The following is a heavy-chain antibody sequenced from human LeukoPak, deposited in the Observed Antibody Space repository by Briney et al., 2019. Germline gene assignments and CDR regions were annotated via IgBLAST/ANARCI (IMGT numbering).Heavy chain of an antibody. CDR2: MNPKSGNT. CDR1: GYTFTSYD. V-gene: IGHV1-8*01. D-gene: IGHD3-22*01. Sequence: ASVKVSCNASGYTFTSYDINWVRQATGQGLGWMGWMNPKSGNTGYAQKLQGRVTMTRNTSISTAYMELSSLRSEDTSVYYCVFYDSSGPDGAFDIWGQGTMVTVSS. J-gene: IGHJ3*02. CDR3: VFYDSSGPDGAFDI.